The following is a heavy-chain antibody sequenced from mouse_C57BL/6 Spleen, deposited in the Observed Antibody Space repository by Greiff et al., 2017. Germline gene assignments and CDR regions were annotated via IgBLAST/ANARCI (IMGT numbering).Heavy chain of an antibody. CDR2: IINKANGYTT. Sequence: EVMLVESGGGLVQPGGSLSLSCAASGFTFTDYYMSWVRQPPGKALEWLGFIINKANGYTTEYSSSVKGRFTLSRDNSTSILYLQMNALSADDRATYYCARYNDGGPKIYWDFDVWGTGTTVTVSS. CDR3: ARYNDGGPKIYWDFDV. CDR1: GFTFTDYY. V-gene: IGHV7-3*01. J-gene: IGHJ1*03. D-gene: IGHD2-12*01.